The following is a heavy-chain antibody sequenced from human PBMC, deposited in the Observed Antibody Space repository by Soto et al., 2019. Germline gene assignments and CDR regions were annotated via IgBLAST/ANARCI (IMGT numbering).Heavy chain of an antibody. V-gene: IGHV3-30*18. Sequence: QVQLVESGGGVVQPGRSLRLSCAASGFTFSSYGMHWVRQAPGKGLEWVAVISYDGGNKYYADSVKGRFTISRDNSKNTLYLKKNSLRGEDTAVYYCAKDPGKKGATQDLWGKGTTVTVSS. CDR1: GFTFSSYG. D-gene: IGHD5-12*01. J-gene: IGHJ6*04. CDR2: ISYDGGNK. CDR3: AKDPGKKGATQDL.